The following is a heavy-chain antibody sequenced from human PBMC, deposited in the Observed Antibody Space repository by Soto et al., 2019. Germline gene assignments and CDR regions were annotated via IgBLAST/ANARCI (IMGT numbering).Heavy chain of an antibody. CDR3: AMEYCSSTRCSRDY. D-gene: IGHD2-2*01. Sequence: QVQLVQSGAEVKKPGSSVKVSCKASGGTFSSYTISWVRQAPGQGREWMGMIIPILGIANYAHKFQGRVTMTADKSTSAAYMELSSLRSEDTAVYYCAMEYCSSTRCSRDYWGRGNLVTVSS. V-gene: IGHV1-69*02. J-gene: IGHJ4*02. CDR1: GGTFSSYT. CDR2: IIPILGIA.